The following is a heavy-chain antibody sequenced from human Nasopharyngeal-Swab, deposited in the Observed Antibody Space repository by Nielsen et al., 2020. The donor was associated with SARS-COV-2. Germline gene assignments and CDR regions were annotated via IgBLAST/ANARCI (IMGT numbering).Heavy chain of an antibody. Sequence: SETLSLTCTVSGASVSSGTYYWTWIRQPPGKELEWIGYIFYTGNTNYNPSLESRVTMSIDTSKNQFSLKLSSVTAADTAVYYCARDRGDLRKYHFDSWGQGTQIAVSS. CDR2: IFYTGNT. J-gene: IGHJ4*02. V-gene: IGHV4-61*01. D-gene: IGHD2-2*01. CDR3: ARDRGDLRKYHFDS. CDR1: GASVSSGTYY.